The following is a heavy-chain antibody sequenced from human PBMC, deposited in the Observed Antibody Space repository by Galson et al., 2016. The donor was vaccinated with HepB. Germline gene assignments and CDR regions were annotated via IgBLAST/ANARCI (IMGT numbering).Heavy chain of an antibody. CDR2: ISWNRGII. Sequence: LRLSCAASGFTFEDYAMHWVRQAPGKGLEWVSGISWNRGIIDYADSVKGRFTISRDNAKNALYLQMNSLRAEDTALYHCAKGLAPQQLQRDYYYYGMDVWGQGTTVAVSS. CDR1: GFTFEDYA. CDR3: AKGLAPQQLQRDYYYYGMDV. J-gene: IGHJ6*02. V-gene: IGHV3-9*01. D-gene: IGHD6-13*01.